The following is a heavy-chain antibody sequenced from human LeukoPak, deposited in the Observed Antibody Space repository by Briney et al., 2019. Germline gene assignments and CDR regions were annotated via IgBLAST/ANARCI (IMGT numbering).Heavy chain of an antibody. CDR2: IRYDGIKK. CDR3: AITLLAGITIFGEDDAFDI. D-gene: IGHD3-3*01. CDR1: GFTFSSYG. J-gene: IGHJ3*02. Sequence: GGSLRLSCAVSGFTFSSYGMHWVRQAPGKGLAWVAFIRYDGIKKDYADSVKGRFTISRDDSKNTLYLQMKSLRAEDTAVYHCAITLLAGITIFGEDDAFDIWGQGTMVTVSS. V-gene: IGHV3-30*02.